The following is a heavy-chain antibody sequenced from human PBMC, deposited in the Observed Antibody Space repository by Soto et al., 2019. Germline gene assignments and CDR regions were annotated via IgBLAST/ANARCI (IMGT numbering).Heavy chain of an antibody. D-gene: IGHD3-9*01. J-gene: IGHJ5*02. Sequence: QVQLVQSGAEVKKAGSSVRVSCKASGGSFSYYSISWVRQAPGQGLEWMGGIIPFSGTPKYAQKFQDRVTITADGSTRLVYMELSSLTSEDTAVYYCARSGEAYYDILTGYYKGSWFDPWGQGPLVTVSS. CDR1: GGSFSYYS. CDR2: IIPFSGTP. V-gene: IGHV1-69*01. CDR3: ARSGEAYYDILTGYYKGSWFDP.